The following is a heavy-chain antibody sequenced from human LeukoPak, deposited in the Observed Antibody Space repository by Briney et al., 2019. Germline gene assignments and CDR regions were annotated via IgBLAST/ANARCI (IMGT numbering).Heavy chain of an antibody. Sequence: SQTLSLTCAISGDSVSSHGAAWNGIRQSPLRGLEWLGRTYYRSKWYDDYAVSVKSRITINADTSKDQFSLQLNSVTPEDTAVYYCARYLWGRRAFDIWGQGIMVTVSS. V-gene: IGHV6-1*01. CDR3: ARYLWGRRAFDI. CDR2: TYYRSKWYD. CDR1: GDSVSSHGAA. D-gene: IGHD3-16*01. J-gene: IGHJ3*02.